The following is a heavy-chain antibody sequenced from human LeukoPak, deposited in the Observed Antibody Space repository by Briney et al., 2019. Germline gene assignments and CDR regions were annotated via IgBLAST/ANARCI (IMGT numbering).Heavy chain of an antibody. CDR2: INPYNGNT. CDR3: ARDQFYYDSSGYYN. V-gene: IGHV1-18*01. D-gene: IGHD3-22*01. CDR1: GYTFTSDG. J-gene: IGHJ4*02. Sequence: ASVKVSCKASGYTFTSDGISWVRQAPGQGLEWMGWINPYNGNTNYAQKLQGRVTMTTDTSTSTAYMELRSLRSDDTAVYYCARDQFYYDSSGYYNWGQGTLVTVSS.